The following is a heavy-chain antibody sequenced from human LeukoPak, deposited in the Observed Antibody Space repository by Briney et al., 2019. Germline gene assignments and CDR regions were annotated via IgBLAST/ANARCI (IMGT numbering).Heavy chain of an antibody. Sequence: GGSLRLSCAASGFTFSSYAMHWVRQAPGKGLEWVAVISYDGSNKYYADSVKGRFTISRDNSKNTLYLQMNSLRAEDTAVYYCARGPLLIMITFGGVMGFDYWGQGTLVTVSS. J-gene: IGHJ4*02. V-gene: IGHV3-30*04. CDR3: ARGPLLIMITFGGVMGFDY. D-gene: IGHD3-16*01. CDR2: ISYDGSNK. CDR1: GFTFSSYA.